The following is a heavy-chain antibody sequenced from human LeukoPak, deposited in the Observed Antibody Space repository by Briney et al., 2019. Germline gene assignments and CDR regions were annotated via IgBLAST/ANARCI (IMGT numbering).Heavy chain of an antibody. J-gene: IGHJ4*02. V-gene: IGHV3-53*05. D-gene: IGHD2-15*01. Sequence: GGSLRLSCAASGFTFSSYWMHWVRQAPGKGLGWVSAIYSGGSTYYADSVKGRFTISRDNSKNTLYLQMNSLRAEDTAVYYCARDRPYCSGGSCYLYYFDYWGQGTLVTVSS. CDR2: IYSGGST. CDR3: ARDRPYCSGGSCYLYYFDY. CDR1: GFTFSSYW.